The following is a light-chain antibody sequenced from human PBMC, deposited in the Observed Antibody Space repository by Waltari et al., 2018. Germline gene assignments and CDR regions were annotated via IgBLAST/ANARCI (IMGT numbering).Light chain of an antibody. V-gene: IGLV1-44*01. CDR3: AAWDDSRGYV. J-gene: IGLJ1*01. CDR1: SSNIGSNT. Sequence: QSVLTQPPSASGTPGQRVTISCSGRSSNIGSNTVSWYQQLPDTAPKLLIYINTPRPSGVPYRFSGSKSGTSASLAISGLQSEDEADYYCAAWDDSRGYVFGTGTKVTVL. CDR2: INT.